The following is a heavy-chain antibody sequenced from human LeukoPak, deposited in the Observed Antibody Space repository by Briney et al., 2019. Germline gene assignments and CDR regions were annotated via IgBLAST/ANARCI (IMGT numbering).Heavy chain of an antibody. Sequence: GASVKVSCKPSGGTFSSYAISWVRQAPGQGLEWMGRIIPILGIANYAQKFQGRVTITADKSTSTAYMELSSLRSEDTAVYYCARARYGDSFYGMDVWGQGTTVTVSS. D-gene: IGHD4-17*01. CDR2: IIPILGIA. V-gene: IGHV1-69*04. J-gene: IGHJ6*02. CDR3: ARARYGDSFYGMDV. CDR1: GGTFSSYA.